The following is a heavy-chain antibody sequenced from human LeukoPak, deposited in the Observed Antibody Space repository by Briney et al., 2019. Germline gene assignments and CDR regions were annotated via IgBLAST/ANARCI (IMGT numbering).Heavy chain of an antibody. CDR3: VREGEVIIKPAASFPHDAFDI. CDR2: INASGGRT. V-gene: IGHV1-46*03. CDR1: GYTFTSYY. Sequence: ASVKVSCKASGYTFTSYYMHWVRQAPGQGLEWMGIINASGGRTNYAPKFQGRVTMTRDTATSTVYMELSSLRSEDTAVYYCVREGEVIIKPAASFPHDAFDIWGQGTMVIVSS. D-gene: IGHD3-10*01. J-gene: IGHJ3*02.